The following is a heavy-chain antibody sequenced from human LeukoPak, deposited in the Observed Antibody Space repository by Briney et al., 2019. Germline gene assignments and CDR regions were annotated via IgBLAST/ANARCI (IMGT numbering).Heavy chain of an antibody. CDR3: ARDRYDSVYNWFDP. CDR1: DGSISSYY. V-gene: IGHV4-4*07. CDR2: IFSSGST. J-gene: IGHJ5*02. D-gene: IGHD3-22*01. Sequence: SETLSLTCTVSDGSISSYYWSWIRQPAGKGLEWIGRIFSSGSTDYNPSLKSRVTMSVDTSKNQFSLKLSSVTAADTAMYYCARDRYDSVYNWFDPWGQGTLVTVSS.